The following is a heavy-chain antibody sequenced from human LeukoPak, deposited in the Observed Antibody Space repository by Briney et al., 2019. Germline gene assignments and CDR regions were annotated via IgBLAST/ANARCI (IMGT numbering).Heavy chain of an antibody. CDR2: IYYSGST. J-gene: IGHJ3*02. Sequence: PSETLSLTCTVSGGSISSYYWSWIRQPPGKGLEWIGYIYYSGSTNYNPSLKSRVTISVDTSKNQFSLKLSSVTAADTAVYYCARDNYSSGFDAFDIWSQGTMVTVSS. CDR3: ARDNYSSGFDAFDI. V-gene: IGHV4-59*01. CDR1: GGSISSYY. D-gene: IGHD6-19*01.